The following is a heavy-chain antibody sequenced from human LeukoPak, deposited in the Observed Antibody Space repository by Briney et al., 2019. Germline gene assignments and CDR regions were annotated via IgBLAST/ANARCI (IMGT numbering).Heavy chain of an antibody. Sequence: SETLSLTCTVSGGSISSYYWSWIRQPPGKGLEWIGYIYYSGSTNYNPSLKSRVTISIDASKNQFSLKLSSVTAADTAVYYCARGRYYDFWSGSQVGFDYWGQGTLVTVSS. D-gene: IGHD3-3*01. J-gene: IGHJ4*02. V-gene: IGHV4-59*01. CDR3: ARGRYYDFWSGSQVGFDY. CDR1: GGSISSYY. CDR2: IYYSGST.